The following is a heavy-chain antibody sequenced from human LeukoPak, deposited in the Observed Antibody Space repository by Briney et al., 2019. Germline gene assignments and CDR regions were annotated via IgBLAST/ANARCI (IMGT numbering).Heavy chain of an antibody. Sequence: ASVKVSCKASGYTFTGYYMHWVRQAPGQGLEWMGWINPNSGGTNYAQKFQGRVTMTRDTSISTAYMELSRLRSDDTAVYYCAREGGGYSYGPFDYWGQGNLVTVSS. CDR3: AREGGGYSYGPFDY. J-gene: IGHJ4*02. V-gene: IGHV1-2*02. CDR1: GYTFTGYY. D-gene: IGHD5-18*01. CDR2: INPNSGGT.